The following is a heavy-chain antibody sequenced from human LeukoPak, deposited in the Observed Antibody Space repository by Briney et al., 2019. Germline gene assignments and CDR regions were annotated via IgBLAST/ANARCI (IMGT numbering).Heavy chain of an antibody. D-gene: IGHD5-18*01. CDR1: GYTFTGYY. V-gene: IGHV1-2*02. Sequence: GASVKVSCKASGYTFTGYYTHWVRQAPGQGLEWMGWINPNSGGTNYAQKFQGRVTMTRDTSISTAYMELSRLRSDDTAVYYCARARGYRGSFDYWGQGTLVTVSS. CDR3: ARARGYRGSFDY. J-gene: IGHJ4*02. CDR2: INPNSGGT.